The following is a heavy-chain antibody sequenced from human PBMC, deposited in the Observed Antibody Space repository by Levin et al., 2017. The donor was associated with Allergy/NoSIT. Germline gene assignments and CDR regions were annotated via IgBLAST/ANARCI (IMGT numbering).Heavy chain of an antibody. J-gene: IGHJ4*02. Sequence: PGGSLRLSCAASGFTFDDYTMHWVRQAPGKGLEWVSLISWDGGSTYYADSVKGRFTISRDNSKNSLYLQMNSLRTEDTALYYCAKAAHPSHDILTGYYSYWGQGTLVTVSS. D-gene: IGHD3-9*01. V-gene: IGHV3-43*01. CDR3: AKAAHPSHDILTGYYSY. CDR2: ISWDGGST. CDR1: GFTFDDYT.